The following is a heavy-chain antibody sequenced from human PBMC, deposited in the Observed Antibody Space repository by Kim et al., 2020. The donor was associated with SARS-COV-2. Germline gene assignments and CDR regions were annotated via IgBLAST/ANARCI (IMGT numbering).Heavy chain of an antibody. CDR2: FDPEDGET. Sequence: ASVKVSCKVSGYTLTELSMHWVRQAPGKGLGWMGGFDPEDGETIYAQKFQGRVTMTEDTSTDTAYMELSSLRSEDTAVYYCATASPGGYYYDSSGPNPNWFDPWGQGTLVTVSS. V-gene: IGHV1-24*01. CDR1: GYTLTELS. J-gene: IGHJ5*02. D-gene: IGHD3-22*01. CDR3: ATASPGGYYYDSSGPNPNWFDP.